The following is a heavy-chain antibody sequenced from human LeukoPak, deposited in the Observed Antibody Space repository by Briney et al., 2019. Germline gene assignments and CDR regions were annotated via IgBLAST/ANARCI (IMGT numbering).Heavy chain of an antibody. J-gene: IGHJ6*02. CDR3: ARHAGGGYCSSTSCYEYYYYYGMDV. Sequence: GSLKISCKGSGYSFTSYWIGWVRQMPGKGLEWMGIIYPGDSDTRYSPSFQGQVTISADKSTSTAYLQWSSLKASDTAMYYCARHAGGGYCSSTSCYEYYYYYGMDVWGQGTTVTVSS. D-gene: IGHD2-2*01. CDR1: GYSFTSYW. CDR2: IYPGDSDT. V-gene: IGHV5-51*01.